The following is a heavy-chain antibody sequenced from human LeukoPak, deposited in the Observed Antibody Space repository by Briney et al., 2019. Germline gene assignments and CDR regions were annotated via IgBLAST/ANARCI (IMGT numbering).Heavy chain of an antibody. CDR2: IYTSGST. V-gene: IGHV4-4*09. CDR3: ARQDPFFDP. J-gene: IGHJ5*02. Sequence: SETLSLTCTVSGGSISSYFWSWIRQPPGKGQEWIGYIYTSGSTKYNPSLKSRVTISVDTSKNQLSLRLSSVTAADTAVYYCARQDPFFDPWGPGTLVTVSS. CDR1: GGSISSYF.